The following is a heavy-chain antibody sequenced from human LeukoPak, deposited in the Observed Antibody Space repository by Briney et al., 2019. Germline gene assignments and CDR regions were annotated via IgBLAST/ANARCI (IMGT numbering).Heavy chain of an antibody. CDR1: GYTFTSYD. D-gene: IGHD5-24*01. J-gene: IGHJ4*02. V-gene: IGHV1-8*03. Sequence: ASVKVSCKASGYTFTSYDINWVRQATRQGLEWMGWMNPNSGNTAYAQKFHGKVTITRHTSISTDYMELSSLRSEDTAVYYCARGLEMATIALFDYWGQGTLATVS. CDR3: ARGLEMATIALFDY. CDR2: MNPNSGNT.